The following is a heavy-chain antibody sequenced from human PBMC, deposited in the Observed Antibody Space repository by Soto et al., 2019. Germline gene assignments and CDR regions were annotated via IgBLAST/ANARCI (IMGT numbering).Heavy chain of an antibody. CDR3: ARLVVGEVYVDY. CDR1: GASVSSSIYS. V-gene: IGHV4-39*01. D-gene: IGHD2-8*01. Sequence: ETLYLTCTGSGASVSSSIYSSGWFRQPPGKGLEWIGSIYYSGSTYYNPSLKSRVTISVDTSKNQFSLKLSSVTAADTAVYYCARLVVGEVYVDYWGQGTLVTVSS. CDR2: IYYSGST. J-gene: IGHJ4*02.